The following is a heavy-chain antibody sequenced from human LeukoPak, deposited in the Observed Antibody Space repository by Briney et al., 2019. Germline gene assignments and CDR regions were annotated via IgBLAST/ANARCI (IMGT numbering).Heavy chain of an antibody. CDR2: ISGSGGST. Sequence: GGSLRLSCAASAFTFSSYAMSWVRQAPGKGLEWVSAISGSGGSTYYADSVKGRFTISRDNSKNTLHLQMNSLRAEDTAVYYCAKGNRKAAATYQFDYWGQGTLVTVSS. CDR1: AFTFSSYA. V-gene: IGHV3-23*01. CDR3: AKGNRKAAATYQFDY. J-gene: IGHJ4*02. D-gene: IGHD6-13*01.